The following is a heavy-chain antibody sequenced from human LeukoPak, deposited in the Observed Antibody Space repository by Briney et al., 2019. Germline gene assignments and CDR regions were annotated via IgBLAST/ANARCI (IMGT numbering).Heavy chain of an antibody. CDR3: AKDVAPDSGWDLDY. D-gene: IGHD6-19*01. V-gene: IGHV3-23*01. CDR1: GFTFSTYT. J-gene: IGHJ4*02. Sequence: GSPRLSCAASGFTFSTYTMSWVRQAPGKGLEWVSSIYNSGAGIFYADSVKGRFTISRDNSKNTLYLQMNSLRAEDTAVYYCAKDVAPDSGWDLDYWGQGTLVTVSS. CDR2: IYNSGAGI.